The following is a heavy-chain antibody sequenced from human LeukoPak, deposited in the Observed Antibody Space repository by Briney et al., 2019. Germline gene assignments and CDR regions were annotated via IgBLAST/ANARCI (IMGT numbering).Heavy chain of an antibody. J-gene: IGHJ6*03. Sequence: ASVKVSCKVSGYTLTELSMHWVRQAPGKGLEWRGGFDPEDGETIYAQKFQGRVTMTEDTSTDTAYMELSSLRSEDTAVYYCATVTYYYGSGSPYYYYMDVWGKGTTVTVSS. CDR3: ATVTYYYGSGSPYYYYMDV. CDR2: FDPEDGET. CDR1: GYTLTELS. D-gene: IGHD3-10*01. V-gene: IGHV1-24*01.